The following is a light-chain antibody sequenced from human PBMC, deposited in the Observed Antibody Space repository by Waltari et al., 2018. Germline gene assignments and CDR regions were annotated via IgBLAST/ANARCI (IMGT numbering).Light chain of an antibody. J-gene: IGKJ4*01. CDR3: QQHDNSPLT. Sequence: DLQMTQSPSSLSASVGDRVTITCRASQGIKNYLAWYQQKPGKAPKLLIYRASNLETGVPSRFSGSGSGTDFILTISSLQPEDFATYFCQQHDNSPLTFGGGTKVEIK. V-gene: IGKV1-33*01. CDR1: QGIKNY. CDR2: RAS.